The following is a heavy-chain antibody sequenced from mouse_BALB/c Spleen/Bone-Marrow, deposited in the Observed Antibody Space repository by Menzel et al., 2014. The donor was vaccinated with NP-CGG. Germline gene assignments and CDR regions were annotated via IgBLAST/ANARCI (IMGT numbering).Heavy chain of an antibody. D-gene: IGHD2-4*01. J-gene: IGHJ2*01. CDR1: GFTFSSYD. V-gene: IGHV5-12-1*01. CDR3: ARHSDYDYFDY. Sequence: EVQGVESGGGLVKPGGSLKLSCAASGFTFSSYDMSWVRQTPEKRLEWVAYISSGGGSTYYPDTVKGRFTISRDNAKNTLYLQMSRLKSEDTAMYYCARHSDYDYFDYWGQGTTLTVSS. CDR2: ISSGGGST.